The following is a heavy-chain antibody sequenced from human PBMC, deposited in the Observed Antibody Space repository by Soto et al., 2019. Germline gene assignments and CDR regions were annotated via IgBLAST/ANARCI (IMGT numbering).Heavy chain of an antibody. D-gene: IGHD2-15*01. Sequence: QVQLVQSGAEVKKPGSSVNVSCKASGGTFKTYVITWVRQAPGQGLEWMGGIIPLFGTTTYAPKFQGRVTISADKSTNTVYMEMSSLRSDDTAVYYCARDHVASKTEAGRSGWFDPWGQGTLVTVSS. CDR3: ARDHVASKTEAGRSGWFDP. J-gene: IGHJ5*02. V-gene: IGHV1-69*06. CDR1: GGTFKTYV. CDR2: IIPLFGTT.